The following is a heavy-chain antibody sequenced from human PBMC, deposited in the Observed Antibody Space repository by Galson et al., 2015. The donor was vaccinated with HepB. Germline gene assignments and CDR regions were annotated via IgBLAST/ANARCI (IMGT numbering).Heavy chain of an antibody. CDR1: GFTFSTYA. J-gene: IGHJ6*03. CDR3: AKDPLTFPVYYYYYMDV. CDR2: ISGSGGST. V-gene: IGHV3-23*01. Sequence: SLRLSCAASGFTFSTYAISWVRQAPGKGLEWVSAISGSGGSTYYADSVKGRFTISRDNSKNTLYLQMNSLRAEDTAVYYCAKDPLTFPVYYYYYMDVWGKGTTVTVSS.